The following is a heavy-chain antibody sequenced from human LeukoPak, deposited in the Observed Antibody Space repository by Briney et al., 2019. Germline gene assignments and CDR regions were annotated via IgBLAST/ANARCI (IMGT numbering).Heavy chain of an antibody. J-gene: IGHJ4*02. D-gene: IGHD3-10*01. V-gene: IGHV3-48*02. CDR1: GFTFSYYS. CDR3: ARDHRSGSGSGTQANDY. CDR2: ISSSSKTI. Sequence: GGSLRLSCAASGFTFSYYSMNWVRQAPGKGLEWVSHISSSSKTIYCADSVKGRFTISRDNAKKSLDLQMNSLRDEDTAVYYCARDHRSGSGSGTQANDYWGQGTLVTVSS.